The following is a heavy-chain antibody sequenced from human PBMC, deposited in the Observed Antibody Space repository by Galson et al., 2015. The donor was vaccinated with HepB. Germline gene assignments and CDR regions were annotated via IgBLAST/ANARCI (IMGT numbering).Heavy chain of an antibody. CDR3: ARDAVDCSSTGCYNWFDP. Sequence: SVKVSCKASGYTFTSYYMHWVRQAPGQGLEWMGIISPSGGSTSYAQKLQGRVTMTRDTSTSTVYMELSSLRSEDTAVYYCARDAVDCSSTGCYNWFDPWGQGTLVTVSS. J-gene: IGHJ5*02. D-gene: IGHD2-2*01. CDR2: ISPSGGST. V-gene: IGHV1-46*04. CDR1: GYTFTSYY.